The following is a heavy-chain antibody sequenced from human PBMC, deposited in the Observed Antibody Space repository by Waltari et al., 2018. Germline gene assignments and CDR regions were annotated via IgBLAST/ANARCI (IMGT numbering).Heavy chain of an antibody. J-gene: IGHJ4*02. CDR1: GYSISSGYY. V-gene: IGHV4-38-2*01. CDR3: ARHGPRYCGGDCYPDY. D-gene: IGHD2-21*01. CDR2: IYNSGST. Sequence: QVQLQESGPGLVKPSETLSLTCAVSGYSISSGYYWGWIRQPPGKGREWIGSIYNSGSTYYNPSLKSRVTISVDTSKNQFSLKLSSVTAADTAVYYCARHGPRYCGGDCYPDYWGQGTLVTVSS.